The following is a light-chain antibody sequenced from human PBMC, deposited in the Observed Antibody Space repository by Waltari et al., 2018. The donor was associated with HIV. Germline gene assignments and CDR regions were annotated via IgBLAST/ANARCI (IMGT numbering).Light chain of an antibody. CDR1: TSNIGGLSD. CDR3: QSYDNSLTVV. V-gene: IGLV1-40*01. CDR2: GKK. Sequence: QSVLTQPPSVSGAPGHRVTISCTGRTSNIGGLSDLHWYQQLPGTAPKLLIYGKKNRPSGVPDRFSASKSGSSASLIITGLQTEDEADYYCQSYDNSLTVVFGGGTKVTVL. J-gene: IGLJ2*01.